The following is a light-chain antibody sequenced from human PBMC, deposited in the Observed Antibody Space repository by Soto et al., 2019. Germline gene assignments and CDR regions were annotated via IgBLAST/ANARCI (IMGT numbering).Light chain of an antibody. CDR1: QTVLYSPNNKNY. CDR2: WAS. J-gene: IGKJ1*01. CDR3: QQYYGTPPT. Sequence: DIVMTQSPESLAVSLGERATINCKSSQTVLYSPNNKNYLAWYQQKPGQPPKLLIYWASTRESGVPDRFSGSGSGTGFTLTITSLQAEDVAVYYCQQYYGTPPTFGQGTKVEIK. V-gene: IGKV4-1*01.